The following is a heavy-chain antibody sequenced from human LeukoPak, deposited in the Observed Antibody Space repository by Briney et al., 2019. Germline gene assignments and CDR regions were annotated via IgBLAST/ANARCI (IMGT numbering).Heavy chain of an antibody. CDR2: ISADGIRT. D-gene: IGHD1-14*01. CDR1: GFTFDDYA. J-gene: IGHJ3*02. Sequence: GGSLRLSCAASGFTFDDYAMHWVRQVPGKGPEWVSLISADGIRTTYADSVKGRFIISRDNSKNTLYLQMNSLRAEDTAVYYCARTGLGDAFDIWGQGTMVTVSS. V-gene: IGHV3-74*01. CDR3: ARTGLGDAFDI.